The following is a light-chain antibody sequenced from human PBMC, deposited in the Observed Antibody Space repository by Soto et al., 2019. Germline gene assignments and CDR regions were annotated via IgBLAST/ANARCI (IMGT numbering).Light chain of an antibody. V-gene: IGKV3-20*01. Sequence: EIVLTQFPGALSLSPGERVTLSCRDSLTLSSTYLAWYQQKSGQAPKFLIYGASNRATGIPDRFSGSGSGTDFTLTISKLEPEDFAVYYCPQYGALPPTFGGGTKVEIK. CDR1: LTLSSTY. CDR3: PQYGALPPT. CDR2: GAS. J-gene: IGKJ4*01.